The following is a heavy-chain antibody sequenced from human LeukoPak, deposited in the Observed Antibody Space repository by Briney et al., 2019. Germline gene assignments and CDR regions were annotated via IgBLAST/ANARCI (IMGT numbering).Heavy chain of an antibody. V-gene: IGHV1-8*01. D-gene: IGHD2-2*02. CDR3: ARGVPYSVVPAAILAYYYYGMDV. Sequence: ASVKVSCKASGYTFTSYDINWVRQATGQGLEWVGWMNPNSGNTGYAQKFQGRVTMTRNTSISTAYMELSSLRSEDTAVYYCARGVPYSVVPAAILAYYYYGMDVWGQGTTVTVSS. J-gene: IGHJ6*02. CDR2: MNPNSGNT. CDR1: GYTFTSYD.